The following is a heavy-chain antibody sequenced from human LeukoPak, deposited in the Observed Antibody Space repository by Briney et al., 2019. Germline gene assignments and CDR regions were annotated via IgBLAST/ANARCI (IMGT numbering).Heavy chain of an antibody. CDR1: GFTFSSYS. CDR2: ISGTSGLI. CDR3: ARISHGYSSNWHVSFREFDS. D-gene: IGHD6-13*01. V-gene: IGHV3-21*01. J-gene: IGHJ4*02. Sequence: GGSLRLSCAASGFTFSSYSLNWVRQAPGRGLEWISSISGTSGLIYYADSVKGRFTISRDNAKNSLYLQMNSLRAEDTAVYYCARISHGYSSNWHVSFREFDSWGQGTLVTVSS.